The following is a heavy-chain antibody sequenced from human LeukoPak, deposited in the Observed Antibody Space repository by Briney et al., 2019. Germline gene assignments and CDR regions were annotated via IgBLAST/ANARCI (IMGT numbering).Heavy chain of an antibody. V-gene: IGHV4-30-4*08. CDR2: IYYSGNT. J-gene: IGHJ4*02. D-gene: IGHD2-15*01. CDR1: GGSISSGDYY. Sequence: TSQTPSLTCAVSGGSISSGDYYWSWVRQPPGKGLVRIGYIYYSGNTYYNPSLKSRVSISVDTSKNQFSLKLSSVTAADTAVYYCARIYYCSGGSCYEPRDYWGQGTLVTVSS. CDR3: ARIYYCSGGSCYEPRDY.